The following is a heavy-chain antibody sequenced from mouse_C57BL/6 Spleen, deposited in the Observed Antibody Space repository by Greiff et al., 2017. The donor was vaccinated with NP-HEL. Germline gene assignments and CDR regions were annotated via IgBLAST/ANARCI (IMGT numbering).Heavy chain of an antibody. Sequence: VQLQQPGAELVKPGASVKLSCKASGYTFTSYWMQWVKQRPGQGLEWIGEIDPSDSYTNYNQKFKGKATLTVDTSSSTAYMQLSSLTSEDSAVYYCARGHYGSPYFDYWGQGTTLTVSS. V-gene: IGHV1-50*01. CDR3: ARGHYGSPYFDY. CDR2: IDPSDSYT. CDR1: GYTFTSYW. D-gene: IGHD1-1*01. J-gene: IGHJ2*01.